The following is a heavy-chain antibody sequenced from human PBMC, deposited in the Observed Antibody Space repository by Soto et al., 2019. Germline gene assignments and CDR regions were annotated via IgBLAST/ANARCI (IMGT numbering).Heavy chain of an antibody. J-gene: IGHJ4*02. CDR3: ATYPTVVTPGGY. V-gene: IGHV4-38-2*01. D-gene: IGHD4-17*01. CDR2: IYHSGST. CDR1: GYSISSGYY. Sequence: ESLSLTCAVSGYSISSGYYWGWIRQPPGKGLEWIGSIYHSGSTYYNPSLKSRVTISVDTSKNQFSLKLSSVTAADTAVYYCATYPTVVTPGGYWGQGXLVTVSS.